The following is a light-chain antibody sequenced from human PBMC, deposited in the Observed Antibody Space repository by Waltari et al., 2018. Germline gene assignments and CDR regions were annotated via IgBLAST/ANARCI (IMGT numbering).Light chain of an antibody. CDR3: QQRNTWPRT. Sequence: EVFLTQSPATLSVSAGESAALSCRASQSVGTSLAWYQHRAGQAPRRLIYDASKRAAGLPARFSGRGAVTDFTCVIDTLEPEDFAVYDCQQRNTWPRTFGQGTKVEI. CDR1: QSVGTS. CDR2: DAS. V-gene: IGKV3-11*01. J-gene: IGKJ1*01.